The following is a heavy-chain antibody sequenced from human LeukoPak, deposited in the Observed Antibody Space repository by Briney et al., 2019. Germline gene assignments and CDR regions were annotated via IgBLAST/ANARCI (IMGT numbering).Heavy chain of an antibody. CDR2: INPNSGGT. D-gene: IGHD2-15*01. J-gene: IGHJ1*01. CDR1: GYTFTGYY. V-gene: IGHV1-2*02. CDR3: ARDSFYCSGGSCYVFSPGYFQH. Sequence: ASVKVSCKASGYTFTGYYMHWVRQAPGQGLEWMGWINPNSGGTNYAQKFQGRVTMTRDTSISTAYMELSRLRSDDTAVYYCARDSFYCSGGSCYVFSPGYFQHWGQGTLVTVSS.